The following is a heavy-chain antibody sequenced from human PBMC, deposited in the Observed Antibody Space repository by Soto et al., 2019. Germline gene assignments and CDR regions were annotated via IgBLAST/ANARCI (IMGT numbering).Heavy chain of an antibody. CDR3: ARSDGRY. CDR1: GGSISSYY. CDR2: IYYSGST. V-gene: IGHV4-59*01. Sequence: QVQLQESGPGLVKPSETLSLTCTVSGGSISSYYWSWIRQPPGKALEWIGYIYYSGSTNYKPSLKSRVTISVDTYKNQFSLRLSSVTAADTALYYCARSDGRYWGQGTLVTFSS. J-gene: IGHJ4*02.